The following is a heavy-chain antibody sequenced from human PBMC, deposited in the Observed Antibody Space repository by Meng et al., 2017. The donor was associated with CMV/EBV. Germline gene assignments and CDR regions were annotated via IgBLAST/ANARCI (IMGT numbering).Heavy chain of an antibody. CDR2: INHSGST. J-gene: IGHJ6*02. Sequence: ESLKISCAVYGGSFSGYYWSWIRQPPGKGLEWIGEINHSGSTNYNPSLKSRVTISVDTSKNQFSLKLSSVTAADTAVYYCARGPTYYYYYGMDVWGQGTTVTVSS. CDR1: GGSFSGYY. V-gene: IGHV4-34*01. CDR3: ARGPTYYYYYGMDV.